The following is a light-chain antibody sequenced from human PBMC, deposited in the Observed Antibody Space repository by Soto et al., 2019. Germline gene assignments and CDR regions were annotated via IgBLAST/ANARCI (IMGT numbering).Light chain of an antibody. CDR3: MLVTHWPLT. CDR1: QSLLSSDGYTY. CDR2: NVS. V-gene: IGKV2-30*01. J-gene: IGKJ4*01. Sequence: VVVTQSPLSLPVTLGQPASISCRSSQSLLSSDGYTYLNWFHQRPGQSPSRLLYNVSNRDSGVPDRFSGSGSSTYFTLRISSVEADDVGIYLCMLVTHWPLTFGGGAKVEIK.